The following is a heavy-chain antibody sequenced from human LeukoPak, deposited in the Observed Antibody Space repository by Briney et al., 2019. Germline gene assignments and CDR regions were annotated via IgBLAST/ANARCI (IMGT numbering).Heavy chain of an antibody. Sequence: GGSLRLSCAASGFSFTSYGMHWVRQAPGKGLEWVSFISFDGSIKYYGVSVKGRFTISRDNGENSLYLQMNSLRAEDTAVYYCARDRGGRSGLDDWGQGTLVTVSS. V-gene: IGHV3-33*08. CDR2: ISFDGSIK. D-gene: IGHD2-15*01. CDR1: GFSFTSYG. J-gene: IGHJ4*02. CDR3: ARDRGGRSGLDD.